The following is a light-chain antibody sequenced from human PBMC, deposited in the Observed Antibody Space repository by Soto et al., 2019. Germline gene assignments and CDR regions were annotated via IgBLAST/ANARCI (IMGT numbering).Light chain of an antibody. J-gene: IGKJ4*01. CDR2: GAS. CDR3: QQYNSWVT. CDR1: QSVSSSH. Sequence: EVVLTQSPVTLSLSPGERATLSCRASQSVSSSHLAWYQQKPGQAPRLLIYGASSRATGIPDRFSGSGSGTEFTLTISSLQSEDFAVYYCQQYNSWVTFGGGTKVDIK. V-gene: IGKV3-20*01.